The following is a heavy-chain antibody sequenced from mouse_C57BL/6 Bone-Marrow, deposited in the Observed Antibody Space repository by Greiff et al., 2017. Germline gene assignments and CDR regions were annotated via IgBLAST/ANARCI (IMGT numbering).Heavy chain of an antibody. CDR1: GYTFTSYW. CDR3: ARPYYSNYSCFDV. Sequence: VQLQQPGAELVKPGASVKMSCKASGYTFTSYWITWVKQRPGQGLEWIGDIYPGSGSTNYNEKFKSKATLTVDTSSSTAYMQLSSLTSEDSAVYYCARPYYSNYSCFDVWGKGTTVTVSA. D-gene: IGHD2-5*01. J-gene: IGHJ1*03. V-gene: IGHV1-55*01. CDR2: IYPGSGST.